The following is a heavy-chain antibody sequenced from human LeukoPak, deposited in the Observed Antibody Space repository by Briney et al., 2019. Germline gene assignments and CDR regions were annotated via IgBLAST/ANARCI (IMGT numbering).Heavy chain of an antibody. D-gene: IGHD6-19*01. Sequence: GGSLRLSCAASGFTFSNYHMTWIRQAPGKGLEWVSDISSSGSYTKYADSVKGRFTMSRDNAKKSVYLQMNSLRADDTAVYYCARPYSSGWYYFDYWGQGTLVTVSS. CDR2: ISSSGSYT. V-gene: IGHV3-11*06. CDR3: ARPYSSGWYYFDY. J-gene: IGHJ4*02. CDR1: GFTFSNYH.